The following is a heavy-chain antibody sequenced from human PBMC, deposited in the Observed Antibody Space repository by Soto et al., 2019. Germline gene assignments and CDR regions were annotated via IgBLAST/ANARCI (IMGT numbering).Heavy chain of an antibody. V-gene: IGHV4-34*01. Sequence: VYGGSFSGYYWSWIRQPPGKGLEWIGEINHSGSTNYNPSLKSRVTISVDTSKNQFSLKLSSVTAADTAVYYCARNGSYYDFWSGYYFGGGMDVWGQGTTVTVSS. CDR1: GGSFSGYY. CDR2: INHSGST. CDR3: ARNGSYYDFWSGYYFGGGMDV. D-gene: IGHD3-3*01. J-gene: IGHJ6*02.